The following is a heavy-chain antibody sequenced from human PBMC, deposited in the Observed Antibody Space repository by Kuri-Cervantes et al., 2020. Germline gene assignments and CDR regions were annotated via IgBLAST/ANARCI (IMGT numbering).Heavy chain of an antibody. Sequence: ASVQVSCKASGYTFTGYYMHWVRQAPGQGLEWMGWINPNSGGTNYAQKFQGRVTMTRDTSISTAYMELSRLRSEDTAVYYCARGRHEESPVGGDYYYGMDVWGQGTTVTVSS. CDR2: INPNSGGT. CDR1: GYTFTGYY. D-gene: IGHD1-26*01. J-gene: IGHJ6*02. V-gene: IGHV1-2*02. CDR3: ARGRHEESPVGGDYYYGMDV.